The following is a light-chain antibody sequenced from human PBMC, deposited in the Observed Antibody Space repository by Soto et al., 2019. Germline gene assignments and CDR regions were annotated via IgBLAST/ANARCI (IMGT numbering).Light chain of an antibody. CDR2: ENN. CDR3: GTWDSSLSAGV. Sequence: QSVLTQPPSVSAAPGQTVTISCSGSSSNIGNNYVSWYQQFPGTAPRLLIYENNNRPSWIPGRFSGSKSGTSATLDITGLLTGDEADYYCGTWDSSLSAGVFGGGTKLTVL. CDR1: SSNIGNNY. V-gene: IGLV1-51*02. J-gene: IGLJ3*02.